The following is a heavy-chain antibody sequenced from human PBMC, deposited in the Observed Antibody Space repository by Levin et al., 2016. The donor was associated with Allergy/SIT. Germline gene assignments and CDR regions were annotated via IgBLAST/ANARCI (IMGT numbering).Heavy chain of an antibody. Sequence: SETLSLTCVVSGGSISRSNWWSWVRQSPGKGLEWLGEIYHSGSTNYNPSLKSRVTMSVDKSKNQFSLKLSSVAAADTAVYYCARHSRALLWFGELPSPYFDYWGQGTLVTVSS. J-gene: IGHJ4*02. V-gene: IGHV4-4*02. CDR1: GGSISRSNW. D-gene: IGHD3-10*01. CDR2: IYHSGST. CDR3: ARHSRALLWFGELPSPYFDY.